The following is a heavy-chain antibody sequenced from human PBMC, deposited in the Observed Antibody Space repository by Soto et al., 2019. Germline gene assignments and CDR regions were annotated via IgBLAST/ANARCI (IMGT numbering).Heavy chain of an antibody. V-gene: IGHV4-30-4*02. CDR2: IYYSGST. CDR3: ARIVVIPAAPDYYNYYGVDV. D-gene: IGHD2-2*01. J-gene: IGHJ6*02. CDR1: GGSISSGDYY. Sequence: PSDTLSLTCTVSGGSISSGDYYWSWIRQPPGKGLEWIGYIYYSGSTYYNPSLKSRVTISVDTSKNQFSLKLSSVTAADTAVYYCARIVVIPAAPDYYNYYGVDVWGQGTTVTVSS.